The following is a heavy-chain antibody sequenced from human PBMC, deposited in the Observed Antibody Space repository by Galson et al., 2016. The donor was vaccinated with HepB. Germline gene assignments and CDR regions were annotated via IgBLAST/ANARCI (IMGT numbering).Heavy chain of an antibody. CDR2: ISAHNGNT. J-gene: IGHJ6*02. V-gene: IGHV1-18*01. Sequence: SVTVSCKASGYTFTAYGVSWVRQAPGQGLEWLGWISAHNGNTNYAQKFQGRVTMTKDTSTATAYMELRSLTSSDSAVYYCARGVSNADYYTLDVWGQGTTVTVSS. D-gene: IGHD4-11*01. CDR3: ARGVSNADYYTLDV. CDR1: GYTFTAYG.